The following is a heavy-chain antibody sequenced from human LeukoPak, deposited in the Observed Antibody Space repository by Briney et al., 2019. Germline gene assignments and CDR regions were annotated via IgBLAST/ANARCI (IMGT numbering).Heavy chain of an antibody. CDR2: ISYDGSNK. D-gene: IGHD6-13*01. CDR1: GFTFSRYW. Sequence: SGGSLRLSCAASGFTFSRYWMTWVRQAPGKGLEWVAVISYDGSNKYYTDSVKGRFTISRDNSKNTLYLQMNSLRAEDTAVYYCAKDGDSWPNYYMDVWGKGTTVTVSS. V-gene: IGHV3-30*18. CDR3: AKDGDSWPNYYMDV. J-gene: IGHJ6*03.